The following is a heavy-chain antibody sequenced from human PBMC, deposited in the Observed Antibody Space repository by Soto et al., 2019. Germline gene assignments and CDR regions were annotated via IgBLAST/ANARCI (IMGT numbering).Heavy chain of an antibody. CDR2: MNPNSGNT. CDR1: GGTFSSYA. J-gene: IGHJ5*02. CDR3: ARGVLELRRRYNWFDP. V-gene: IGHV1-8*02. Sequence: ASVKVSCKASGGTFSSYAISWVRQATGQGLEWMGWMNPNSGNTGYAQKFQGRVTMTRNTSISTAYMELSSLRSEDTAVYYCARGVLELRRRYNWFDPWGQGTLVTVSS. D-gene: IGHD1-7*01.